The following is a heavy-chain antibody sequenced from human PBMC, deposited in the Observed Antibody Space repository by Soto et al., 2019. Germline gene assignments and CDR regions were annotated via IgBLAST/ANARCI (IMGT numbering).Heavy chain of an antibody. Sequence: GGSLRLSCAASGFTFSSYAMSWVRQAPGKGLEWVSAISGSGGSTYYADSVKGRFTISRDNSKNTRYLQMNSLRAEDTAVYYCPRDSLTMMGVAPFKYWRQGTLVIFS. CDR1: GFTFSSYA. J-gene: IGHJ4*02. CDR2: ISGSGGST. D-gene: IGHD3-22*01. CDR3: PRDSLTMMGVAPFKY. V-gene: IGHV3-23*01.